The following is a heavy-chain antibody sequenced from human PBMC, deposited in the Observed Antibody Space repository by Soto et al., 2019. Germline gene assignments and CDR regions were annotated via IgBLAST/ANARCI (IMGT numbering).Heavy chain of an antibody. CDR3: ATSSIAARKRYDAFDL. J-gene: IGHJ3*01. CDR2: IYPGDSDT. Sequence: GESLKISCKGSGYSFTTYWIGWVRQMPGKGLECMGIIYPGDSDTRYSPSFQGQVTISADKSISTAYLQWSSLKASDTAMYYCATSSIAARKRYDAFDLRGQGTTVTVSS. V-gene: IGHV5-51*01. CDR1: GYSFTTYW. D-gene: IGHD6-6*01.